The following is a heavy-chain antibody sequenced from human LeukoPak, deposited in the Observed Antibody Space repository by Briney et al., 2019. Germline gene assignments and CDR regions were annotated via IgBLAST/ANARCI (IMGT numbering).Heavy chain of an antibody. CDR1: GYTFTGYY. J-gene: IGHJ3*02. CDR2: INPNSGGT. Sequence: ASVKVSCKASGYTFTGYYMHWVRQAPGQGLEWMGWINPNSGGTNYAQKFQGRVTMTRDTSISTAYMELSRLRSDDTAVYYCERYCSGGSCRDAFDIWGQGTMVTVSS. CDR3: ERYCSGGSCRDAFDI. D-gene: IGHD2-15*01. V-gene: IGHV1-2*02.